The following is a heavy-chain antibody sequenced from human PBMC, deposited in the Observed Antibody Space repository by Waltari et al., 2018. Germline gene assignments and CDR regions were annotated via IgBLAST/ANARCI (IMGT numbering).Heavy chain of an antibody. D-gene: IGHD3-10*01. CDR1: GYSISSGYY. J-gene: IGHJ4*02. CDR2: IYHSGST. Sequence: QVQLQESGPGLVKPSETLSLTCAVSGYSISSGYYWGWIRQPPGKGLEWIGSIYHSGSTYYNPSLKSRVTISVDTSKNQFSLKLSSVTAADTAVYYCARDGVGYYYGSGSYYNDYWGQGTLVTVSS. CDR3: ARDGVGYYYGSGSYYNDY. V-gene: IGHV4-38-2*02.